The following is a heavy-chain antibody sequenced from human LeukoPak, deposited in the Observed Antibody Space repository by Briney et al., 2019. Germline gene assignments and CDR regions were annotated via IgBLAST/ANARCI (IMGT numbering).Heavy chain of an antibody. D-gene: IGHD3-3*01. J-gene: IGHJ4*02. V-gene: IGHV4-34*01. CDR2: INHSGST. Sequence: SETLSLTCAVYGGSFSGYYWSWIRQPPGKGLEWIGEINHSGSTNYNPSLKSRVTISVDTSKNQFSLKLSSVTAADTAVYYCARQYDFWSGGLDYWGQGTLSPSPQ. CDR3: ARQYDFWSGGLDY. CDR1: GGSFSGYY.